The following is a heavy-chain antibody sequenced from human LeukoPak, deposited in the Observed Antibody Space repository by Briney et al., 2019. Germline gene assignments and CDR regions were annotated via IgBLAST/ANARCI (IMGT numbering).Heavy chain of an antibody. CDR2: ISSSGSI. CDR1: GFTFSDNY. Sequence: GGSLRLSCAASGFTFSDNYMSWIRQAPGKGLEWVSYISSSGSIYYADSVKGRFTISRDNAKNSLYLQMNGLRAEDTAVYYCARDWRDSSGKFPNDAFDIWGQGTMVTVSS. J-gene: IGHJ3*02. V-gene: IGHV3-11*04. CDR3: ARDWRDSSGKFPNDAFDI. D-gene: IGHD3-22*01.